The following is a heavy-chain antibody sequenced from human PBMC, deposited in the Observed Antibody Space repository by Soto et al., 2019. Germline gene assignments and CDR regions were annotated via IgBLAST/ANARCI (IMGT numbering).Heavy chain of an antibody. V-gene: IGHV6-1*01. J-gene: IGHJ6*02. CDR3: AREREQLLVTAYQYYYALDV. Sequence: SQTLSLTCAISGDSVPSNSAAWNWIRQSPSRGLEWLGRTYYRSKWLNDYAVSVKSRITINPDTSKNQFSLHLNSVTPEDTAVYFCAREREQLLVTAYQYYYALDVWGQGTTVTVSS. CDR1: GDSVPSNSAA. CDR2: TYYRSKWLN. D-gene: IGHD1-26*01.